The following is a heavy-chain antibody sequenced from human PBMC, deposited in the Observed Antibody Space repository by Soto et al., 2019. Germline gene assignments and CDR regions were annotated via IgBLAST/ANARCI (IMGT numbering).Heavy chain of an antibody. J-gene: IGHJ4*02. CDR1: GYTFTNYD. D-gene: IGHD7-27*01. CDR3: ARAPRNWGFDF. CDR2: MNPHSGDT. Sequence: QVQLVQSGAEVKKPGASVKVSCKASGYTFTNYDINWVRQTTGQGLEWMGWMNPHSGDTGYAQRFQGRGTMTRNTAISTAYMELSSLRFEDTAIYSCARAPRNWGFDFWGQGTPVTVSS. V-gene: IGHV1-8*01.